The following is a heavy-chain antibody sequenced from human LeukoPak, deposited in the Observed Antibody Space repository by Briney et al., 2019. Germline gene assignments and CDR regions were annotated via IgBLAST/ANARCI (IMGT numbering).Heavy chain of an antibody. Sequence: PGGSLRLSCAASGFTFSSYWMSWVRQAPGKGLEWVANIKQDGSEKYYVDSVKGRFTISRDNAKNSLYLQMNSLRAEDTAVYYCARDLPYDYVWGSYRFDYWGQGTLVTVSS. D-gene: IGHD3-16*02. CDR1: GFTFSSYW. CDR2: IKQDGSEK. CDR3: ARDLPYDYVWGSYRFDY. J-gene: IGHJ4*02. V-gene: IGHV3-7*01.